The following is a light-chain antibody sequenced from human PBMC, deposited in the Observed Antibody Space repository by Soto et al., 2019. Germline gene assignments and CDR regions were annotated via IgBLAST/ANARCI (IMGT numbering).Light chain of an antibody. V-gene: IGLV2-14*01. Sequence: SALTQPASVSGSPGQSITISCTGPSSDVGGYNYVSWYQQHPGKAPKPMIYDVSNRPSGVSNRFSGSKSGNTASLTISGLQAEDEADYYCSSYTSSSPLVVFGGGTKLTVL. CDR3: SSYTSSSPLVV. CDR1: SSDVGGYNY. CDR2: DVS. J-gene: IGLJ2*01.